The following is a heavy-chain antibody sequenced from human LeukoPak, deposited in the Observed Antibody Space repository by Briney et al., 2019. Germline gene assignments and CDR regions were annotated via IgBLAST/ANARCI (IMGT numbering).Heavy chain of an antibody. CDR2: IYYSGTT. D-gene: IGHD3-10*01. Sequence: SQTLSRTCTVSGDSISSGHHYWSWIRQPPGKGLECIGYIYYSGTTYYNPSLKSRVNISIDTSKNQFSLKLNSVTAADTAVYYCARQDYYGSGSYLDYWGQGSLVTVSS. J-gene: IGHJ4*02. V-gene: IGHV4-30-4*08. CDR1: GDSISSGHHY. CDR3: ARQDYYGSGSYLDY.